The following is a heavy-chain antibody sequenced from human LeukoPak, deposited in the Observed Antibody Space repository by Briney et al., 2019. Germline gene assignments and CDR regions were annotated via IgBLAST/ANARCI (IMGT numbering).Heavy chain of an antibody. CDR1: GGSISSSSYD. J-gene: IGHJ4*02. V-gene: IGHV4-39*01. CDR2: IYYSGST. D-gene: IGHD4-17*01. Sequence: SETLSLTCTVSGGSISSSSYDWGWIRQPPGKGLQWIGSIYYSGSTYYNPSLKSRVTISVDTSKNQFSLKLSSVTAADTAVYYCARHSGVYGDYAIDYWGQGTLVTVSS. CDR3: ARHSGVYGDYAIDY.